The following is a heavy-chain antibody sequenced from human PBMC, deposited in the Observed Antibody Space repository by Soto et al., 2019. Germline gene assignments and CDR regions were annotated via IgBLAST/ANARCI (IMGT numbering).Heavy chain of an antibody. CDR3: ARNRPAGNPMQFDT. D-gene: IGHD6-13*01. Sequence: GGSLRLSCAASGFIFSDYEMNWVRQAPGKGLEWVSFIGKSGYPIYYTDSVKGRFTMSRDNAKYSLTLQMNSLRAEDTAVYYCARNRPAGNPMQFDTWGQGALVTVSS. J-gene: IGHJ4*02. CDR2: IGKSGYPI. CDR1: GFIFSDYE. V-gene: IGHV3-48*03.